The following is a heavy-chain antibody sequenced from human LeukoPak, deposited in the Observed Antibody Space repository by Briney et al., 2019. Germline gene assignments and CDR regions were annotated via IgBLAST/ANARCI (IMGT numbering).Heavy chain of an antibody. CDR1: GYSFTNYW. D-gene: IGHD3-3*01. J-gene: IGHJ5*02. CDR3: ARQIFDFRSVDP. Sequence: PGESLKISCKGSGYSFTNYWISWVRQMPGKGLGWMGRIDPSDSYTNYSPSFQGHVTISVDKSISTAYLQWSSLKASDTAMYYCARQIFDFRSVDPWGQGTLVTVSS. V-gene: IGHV5-10-1*01. CDR2: IDPSDSYT.